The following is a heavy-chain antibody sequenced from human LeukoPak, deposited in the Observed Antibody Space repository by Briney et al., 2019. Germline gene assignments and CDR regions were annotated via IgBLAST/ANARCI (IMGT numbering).Heavy chain of an antibody. Sequence: GGSLRLSCAASGFTFSSYWMHWVRQAPGKGLVWVSRIKSDGSSTSYADSVKGRFTISRDNAKNTLYLQMNSLRAEDTAVYYCARVGEHYGDYVDFDYWGQGTLVTVSS. CDR1: GFTFSSYW. D-gene: IGHD4-17*01. CDR3: ARVGEHYGDYVDFDY. CDR2: IKSDGSST. V-gene: IGHV3-74*01. J-gene: IGHJ4*02.